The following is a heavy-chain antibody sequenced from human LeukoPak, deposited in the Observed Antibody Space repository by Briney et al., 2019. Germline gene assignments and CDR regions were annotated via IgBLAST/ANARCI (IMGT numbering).Heavy chain of an antibody. Sequence: GGSLRLSCGASGFTFSSYGMHWVRQAPDKGLEWVAVISYDGSNKYYADSVRGRFTISRDNSKNTLYLQMNSLRTEDTAVYYCAKEYGSGSYFPYYYMDVWGKGTTVTVSS. CDR1: GFTFSSYG. J-gene: IGHJ6*03. CDR2: ISYDGSNK. D-gene: IGHD3-10*01. CDR3: AKEYGSGSYFPYYYMDV. V-gene: IGHV3-30*18.